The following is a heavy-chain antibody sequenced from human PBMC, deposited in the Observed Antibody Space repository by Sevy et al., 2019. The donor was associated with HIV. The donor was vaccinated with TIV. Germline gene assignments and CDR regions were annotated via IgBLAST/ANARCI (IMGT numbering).Heavy chain of an antibody. CDR2: LSFGCGEI. CDR3: AREGCTKPHDY. V-gene: IGHV3-23*01. Sequence: GGALRLSCAASGFTFSKYTMSWVRQPPGKGLEWVSTLSFGCGEINYADSVKGRFTIPRDNSKSSVYLKMNNLRSEDTAVYYCAREGCTKPHDYWGQGTLVTVSS. D-gene: IGHD2-8*01. J-gene: IGHJ4*02. CDR1: GFTFSKYT.